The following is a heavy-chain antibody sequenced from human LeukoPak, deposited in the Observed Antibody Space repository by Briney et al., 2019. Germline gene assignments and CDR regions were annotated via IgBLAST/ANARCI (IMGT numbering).Heavy chain of an antibody. CDR2: ISGSGGST. V-gene: IGHV3-23*01. CDR3: AKDRNYGSGSPSTRVDY. J-gene: IGHJ4*02. D-gene: IGHD3-10*01. CDR1: GFTFSSYG. Sequence: AGGSLRLSCAASGFTFSSYGMSWVRQAPGKRLEWVSAISGSGGSTYYADSVKGRFTISRDNSKNTLYLQMNSLRAEDTAVYYCAKDRNYGSGSPSTRVDYWGQGTLVTVSS.